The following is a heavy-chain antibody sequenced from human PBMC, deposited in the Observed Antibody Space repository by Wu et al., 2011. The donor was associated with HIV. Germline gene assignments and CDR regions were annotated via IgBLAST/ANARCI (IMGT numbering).Heavy chain of an antibody. CDR1: GDGFTSYA. CDR3: ARNTDSVATSLYSLAS. Sequence: QVQLVQFGAEVKKPGSSVRLTCQSSGDGFTSYAVSWVRQAPGQGLEWMGGINPLFGTTRHAQKFQDRITITTDEAKIIAYLELNSLRSDDTAVYYCARNTDSVATSLYSLASWGQGTTV. D-gene: IGHD3-16*02. V-gene: IGHV1-69*01. J-gene: IGHJ6*02. CDR2: INPLFGTT.